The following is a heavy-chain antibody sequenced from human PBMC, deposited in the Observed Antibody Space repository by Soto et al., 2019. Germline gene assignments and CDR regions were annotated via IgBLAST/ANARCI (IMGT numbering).Heavy chain of an antibody. CDR2: IDPSDSYT. J-gene: IGHJ3*02. Sequence: WASLKISCKGSGYSFTSYWISWVRQMPGKGLEWMGRIDPSDSYTNYSPSFQGHVTISADKSISTAYLQWSSLTASDTAMYYCARHAGRYCSGGSCYAFDIWGQGTMVTVSS. D-gene: IGHD2-15*01. CDR3: ARHAGRYCSGGSCYAFDI. V-gene: IGHV5-10-1*01. CDR1: GYSFTSYW.